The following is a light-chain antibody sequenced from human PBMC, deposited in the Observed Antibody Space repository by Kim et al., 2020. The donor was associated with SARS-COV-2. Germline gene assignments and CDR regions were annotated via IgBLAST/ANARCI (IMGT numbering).Light chain of an antibody. V-gene: IGKV3-15*01. CDR1: QSVSSN. CDR3: QQYNNWPPDMYT. CDR2: GAS. Sequence: EIVMTQSPATLSVSPGERATLSCRPSQSVSSNLAWYQQKPGQAPRLLIYGASTRATGIPARFSGSGSGTEFTLTISSLQSEDFAVYYCQQYNNWPPDMYTFGQGTKLEI. J-gene: IGKJ2*01.